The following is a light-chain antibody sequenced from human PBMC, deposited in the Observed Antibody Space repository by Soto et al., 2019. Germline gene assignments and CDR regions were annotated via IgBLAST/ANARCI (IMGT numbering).Light chain of an antibody. V-gene: IGKV1-6*01. CDR2: AAS. CDR3: LLDYKLPQT. Sequence: MQMSQSPSSLSASVGDRVIITCRASQGIRNDLRWYQQKPGKAPKLLIYAASNLRSGVPSRFSGSRSGTEFTLYISSLQPEDSAAYYCLLDYKLPQTFGQGAKLEI. CDR1: QGIRND. J-gene: IGKJ2*01.